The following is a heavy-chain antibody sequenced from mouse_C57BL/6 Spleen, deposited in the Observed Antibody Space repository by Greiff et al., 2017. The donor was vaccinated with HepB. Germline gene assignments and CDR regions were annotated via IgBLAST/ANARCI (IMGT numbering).Heavy chain of an antibody. Sequence: EVQVVESGGGLVQPKGSLKLSCAASGFSFNTYAMNWVRQAPGKGLEWVARIRSKSNNYATYYADSVKDRFTISRDDSESMLYLQMNNLKTEDTAMYYCVRHGGGAMDYWGQGTSVTVSS. CDR2: IRSKSNNYAT. J-gene: IGHJ4*01. V-gene: IGHV10-1*01. CDR1: GFSFNTYA. CDR3: VRHGGGAMDY.